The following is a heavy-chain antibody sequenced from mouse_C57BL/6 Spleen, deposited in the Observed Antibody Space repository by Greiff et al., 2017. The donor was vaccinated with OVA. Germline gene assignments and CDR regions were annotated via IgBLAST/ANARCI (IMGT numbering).Heavy chain of an antibody. Sequence: EVMLVESGGGLVKPGGSLKLSCAASGMHWVRQAPEKGLEWVAYISSGSSTIYYADTVKGRFTISRDNAKNTLFLQMTSLRSEDTAMYYCARGCNFYWYFDVWGTGTTVTVSS. CDR3: ARGCNFYWYFDV. V-gene: IGHV5-17*01. CDR2: ISSGSSTI. J-gene: IGHJ1*03. CDR1: G. D-gene: IGHD2-1*01.